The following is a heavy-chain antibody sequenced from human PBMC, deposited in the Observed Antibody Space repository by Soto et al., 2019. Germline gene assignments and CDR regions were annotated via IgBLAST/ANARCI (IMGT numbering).Heavy chain of an antibody. CDR2: ISSSSSYI. CDR3: ATQSYGDYGYFDY. V-gene: IGHV3-21*01. D-gene: IGHD4-17*01. J-gene: IGHJ4*02. CDR1: GFTFSSYS. Sequence: LRLSCAASGFTFSSYSMNWVRQAPGKGLEWVSSISSSSSYIYYADSVKGRFTISRDNAKNSLYLQMNSLRAEDTAVYYCATQSYGDYGYFDYWGQGTLVTVSS.